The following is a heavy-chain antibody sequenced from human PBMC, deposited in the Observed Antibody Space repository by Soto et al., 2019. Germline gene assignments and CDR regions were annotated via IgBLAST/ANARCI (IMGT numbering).Heavy chain of an antibody. CDR1: GYTFTSYG. Sequence: ASVKVSCKASGYTFTSYGISWVRQAPGQGLEWMGWISAYNGNTNYAQKLQGRVTMTTDTSTSTAYMELRSLRSDDTAVYYCARDQSSSWRLENWFDHWGPGTLVTVSS. CDR2: ISAYNGNT. J-gene: IGHJ5*02. D-gene: IGHD6-13*01. CDR3: ARDQSSSWRLENWFDH. V-gene: IGHV1-18*01.